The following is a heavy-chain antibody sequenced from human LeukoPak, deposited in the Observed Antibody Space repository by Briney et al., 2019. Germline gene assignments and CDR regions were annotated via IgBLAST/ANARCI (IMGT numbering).Heavy chain of an antibody. Sequence: GGSLRLSCAASGFTFSEYWMLWVRQAPGKGLESVSRINTDGTVTTYADSVKGRFTVSRDNADNTMFLQMNSARDEDTAVYYCATKQWLAPPPDSWGQGTPVTVSS. V-gene: IGHV3-74*01. J-gene: IGHJ4*02. CDR1: GFTFSEYW. D-gene: IGHD6-19*01. CDR2: INTDGTVT. CDR3: ATKQWLAPPPDS.